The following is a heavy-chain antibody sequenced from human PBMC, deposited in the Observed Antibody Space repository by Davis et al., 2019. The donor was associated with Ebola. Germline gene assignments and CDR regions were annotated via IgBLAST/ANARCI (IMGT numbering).Heavy chain of an antibody. CDR2: LYSAVAS. Sequence: GESLKISCAASGFTISSSYMSWVRRAPGEGLEWVSSLYSAVASYYADFVKGRFTVTRDASKNTLYLQMNSLRAEDTAVYYCARDPSSYDSAGWGFWGQGTLVTVSS. D-gene: IGHD3-22*01. J-gene: IGHJ4*02. CDR3: ARDPSSYDSAGWGF. CDR1: GFTISSSY. V-gene: IGHV3-53*01.